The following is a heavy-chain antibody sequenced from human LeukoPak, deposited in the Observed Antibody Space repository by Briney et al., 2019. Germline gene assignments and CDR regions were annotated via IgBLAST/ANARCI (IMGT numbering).Heavy chain of an antibody. J-gene: IGHJ6*02. CDR3: ARDGNYYDSSGYYGTLYGMDV. Sequence: RSSETLSLTCAVSGGSISSSNWWSWVRQPPGKGLEWIGEIYHSGSTYYNPSLKSRVTISVDTSKNQFSLKLSSVTAADTAVYYCARDGNYYDSSGYYGTLYGMDVWGQGTTVTVSS. CDR2: IYHSGST. CDR1: GGSISSSNW. V-gene: IGHV4-4*02. D-gene: IGHD3-22*01.